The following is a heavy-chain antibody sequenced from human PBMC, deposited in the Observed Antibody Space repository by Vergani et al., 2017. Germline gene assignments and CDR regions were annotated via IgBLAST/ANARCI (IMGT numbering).Heavy chain of an antibody. Sequence: QVQLQQSGPGLVKPSQTLSLTCAISGDSVSSNSAAWNWIRQSPSRGLEWLGRTYYRSKWFNDYALSVKSRITINPDTSKNQLSLQMNSVTPENTAVYFCARAGSGWTNNAFDIWGQRTMVTVSS. V-gene: IGHV6-1*01. J-gene: IGHJ3*02. CDR2: TYYRSKWFN. CDR1: GDSVSSNSAA. CDR3: ARAGSGWTNNAFDI. D-gene: IGHD6-19*01.